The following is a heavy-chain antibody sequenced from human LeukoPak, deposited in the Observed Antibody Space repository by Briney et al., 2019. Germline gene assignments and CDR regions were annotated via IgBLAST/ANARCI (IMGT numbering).Heavy chain of an antibody. V-gene: IGHV3-23*01. CDR3: GKEGGA. D-gene: IGHD3-16*01. J-gene: IGHJ5*02. Sequence: GSLRLSWSGSWFGVRDFTINWVRQAPGKGPEWISAIGGRGTSTYYADSLGGRFTISRDNSKDMLYLQMNSLKVEDTATYYCGKEGGAWGQGTKVTVSS. CDR1: WFGVRDFT. CDR2: IGGRGTST.